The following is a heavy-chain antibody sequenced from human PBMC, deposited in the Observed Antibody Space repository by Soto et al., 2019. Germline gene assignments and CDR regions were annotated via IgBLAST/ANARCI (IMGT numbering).Heavy chain of an antibody. CDR1: GGSISSYY. J-gene: IGHJ6*02. V-gene: IGHV4-59*01. CDR3: AAGRILYYPPTYGMDV. Sequence: QVQLQESGPGLVKPSETLSLTCTVSGGSISSYYWSWIRQPPGKGLEWIGYIYYSGSTNYNPSLTRRVTISVDTSKNLFSLKLSSVTAADTAVYYCAAGRILYYPPTYGMDVWGQGTTVTVSS. CDR2: IYYSGST. D-gene: IGHD3-10*01.